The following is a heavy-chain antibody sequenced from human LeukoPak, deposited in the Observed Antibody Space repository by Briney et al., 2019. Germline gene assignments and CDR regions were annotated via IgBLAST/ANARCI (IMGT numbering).Heavy chain of an antibody. CDR2: IYTSGST. CDR3: AREPLERGTYYYGSGSYPTHFDC. CDR1: GGSISSGSYY. D-gene: IGHD3-10*01. V-gene: IGHV4-61*02. J-gene: IGHJ4*02. Sequence: ASQTLSLTCTVSGGSISSGSYYWSWIRQPAGKGLEWIGRIYTSGSTNYNPSLKSRVTISVDTSKNQFSLKLSSVTAADTAVYYCAREPLERGTYYYGSGSYPTHFDCWGQGTLVTVSS.